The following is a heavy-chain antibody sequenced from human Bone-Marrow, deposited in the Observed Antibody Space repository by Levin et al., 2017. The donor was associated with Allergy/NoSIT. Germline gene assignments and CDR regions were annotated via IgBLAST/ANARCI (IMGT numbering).Heavy chain of an antibody. CDR3: ARDRTIAAAGGGHYYYGMDV. J-gene: IGHJ6*02. CDR1: GGSITNYY. CDR2: IYYSGST. D-gene: IGHD6-13*01. Sequence: SETLSLTCTVSGGSITNYYWSWIRQPPGKGLEWIGYIYYSGSTNYNPSLKSRVTISVDTSKNQFSLKLSSVTAADSAVYYCARDRTIAAAGGGHYYYGMDVWGQGTTVIVSS. V-gene: IGHV4-59*01.